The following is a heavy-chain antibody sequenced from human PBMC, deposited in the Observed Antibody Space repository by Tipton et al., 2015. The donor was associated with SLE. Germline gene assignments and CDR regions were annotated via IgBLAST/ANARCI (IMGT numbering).Heavy chain of an antibody. J-gene: IGHJ5*02. Sequence: QLVQSGAEVKKPGASVKVSCKASGYSFTGYYMHWVRQAPGQRLEWKGRVNPKTGDTKYAEWFQGAVTMTRDTSINTFYMELKRLRVDGTAVYYCAREAEHLGPMALFDPWGQGTPVIVSS. D-gene: IGHD5-24*01. V-gene: IGHV1-2*06. CDR2: VNPKTGDT. CDR1: GYSFTGYY. CDR3: AREAEHLGPMALFDP.